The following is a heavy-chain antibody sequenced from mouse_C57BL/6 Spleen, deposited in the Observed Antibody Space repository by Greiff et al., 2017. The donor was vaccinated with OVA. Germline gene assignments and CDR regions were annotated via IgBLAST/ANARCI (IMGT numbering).Heavy chain of an antibody. D-gene: IGHD3-3*01. CDR3: ARGGLRGGAMDY. V-gene: IGHV1-20*01. CDR2: INPYNGDT. J-gene: IGHJ4*01. Sequence: VQLQQSGPELVKPGDSVKISCKASGYSFTGYFMNWVMQSHGKSLEWIGRINPYNGDTFYNQKFKGKATLTVDKSSSTAHMELRSLTSEDSAVYYCARGGLRGGAMDYWGQGTSVTVSS. CDR1: GYSFTGYF.